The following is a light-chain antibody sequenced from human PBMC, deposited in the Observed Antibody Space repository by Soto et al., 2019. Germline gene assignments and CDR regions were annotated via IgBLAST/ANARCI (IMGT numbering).Light chain of an antibody. CDR3: NSYTSSSTLYV. V-gene: IGLV2-14*01. Sequence: QPASVSGSPGQSITISCTGTSSDVGGYNYVSWYQQHPGKPPKLTIYDVSNRPSGVSHRFSGSKSGNTASLTISGLQADGEADYYCNSYTSSSTLYVFGTGTKLTVL. CDR1: SSDVGGYNY. CDR2: DVS. J-gene: IGLJ1*01.